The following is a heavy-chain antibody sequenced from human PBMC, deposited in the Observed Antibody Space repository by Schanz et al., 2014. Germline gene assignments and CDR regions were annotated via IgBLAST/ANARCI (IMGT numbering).Heavy chain of an antibody. V-gene: IGHV3-48*04. J-gene: IGHJ4*02. CDR3: AREDCSATSCYFRY. CDR2: ISNSGTTI. CDR1: EFSFSSFG. Sequence: EVQLVESGGGLVQPRGSLRLSCAASEFSFSSFGMSWIRQAPGKGLEWVSYISNSGTTIYYADSVKGRFTISRDNAKNSLYLQMNSLRAEDTAVYYCAREDCSATSCYFRYWGQGTLVTVSS. D-gene: IGHD2-21*01.